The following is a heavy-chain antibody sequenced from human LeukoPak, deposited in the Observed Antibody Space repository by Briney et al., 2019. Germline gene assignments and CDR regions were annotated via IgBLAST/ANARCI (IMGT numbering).Heavy chain of an antibody. Sequence: SQTLSLTCTVSGGSISSGGYYWSWIRQPPGKGLEWIGEINHSGSTNYNPSLKSRVTISVDTSKNQFSLKLSSVTAADTAVYYCARGNSYGPDYWGQGTLVTVSS. D-gene: IGHD5-18*01. J-gene: IGHJ4*02. CDR3: ARGNSYGPDY. CDR2: INHSGST. CDR1: GGSISSGGYY. V-gene: IGHV4-30-2*01.